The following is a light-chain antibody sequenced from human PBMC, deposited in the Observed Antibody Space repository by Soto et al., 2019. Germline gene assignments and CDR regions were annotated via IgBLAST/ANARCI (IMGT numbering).Light chain of an antibody. V-gene: IGKV3-15*01. CDR2: GAS. CDR3: QQYNNWPWT. J-gene: IGKJ1*01. CDR1: QSVSSD. Sequence: EIVMTQSPATLSVSPVERATLSCRASQSVSSDLAWYQQKPGQAPRLIIFGASTRATGFPARFSGSGSGTEFTLTSSSLKSEDLAIYYCQQYNNWPWTFGKGTKVEIK.